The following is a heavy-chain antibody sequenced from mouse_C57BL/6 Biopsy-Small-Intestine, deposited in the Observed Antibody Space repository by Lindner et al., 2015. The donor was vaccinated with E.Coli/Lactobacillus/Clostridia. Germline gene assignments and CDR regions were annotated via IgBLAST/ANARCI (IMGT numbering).Heavy chain of an antibody. Sequence: VQLQESGAELMKPGASVKLSCKASGYTFTGYWIEWVKQRPGHGLGWIGEILPGTASTKYNEKFKGKATFTAEKSSNTAYMQLSSLTTEDSAIYYCARTYGSSSFAYWGQGTLVTVSA. CDR1: GYTFTGYW. CDR3: ARTYGSSSFAY. V-gene: IGHV1-9*01. J-gene: IGHJ3*01. D-gene: IGHD1-1*01. CDR2: ILPGTAST.